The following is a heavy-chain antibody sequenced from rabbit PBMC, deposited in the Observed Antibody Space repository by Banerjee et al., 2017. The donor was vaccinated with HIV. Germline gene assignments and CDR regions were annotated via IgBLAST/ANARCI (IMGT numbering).Heavy chain of an antibody. V-gene: IGHV1S40*01. CDR3: ATTWDYIYGSAGYALTRLDL. J-gene: IGHJ3*01. CDR1: GIDFSSSYW. Sequence: QSLEESGGDLVQPGASLTLTCTASGIDFSSSYWIYWVRQAPGKGLEWIACIYTGSGSTYYASWAKGRFTISKTSSTTVTLQMTSLTAADTATYFCATTWDYIYGSAGYALTRLDLWGPGTLVTVS. CDR2: IYTGSGST. D-gene: IGHD6-1*01.